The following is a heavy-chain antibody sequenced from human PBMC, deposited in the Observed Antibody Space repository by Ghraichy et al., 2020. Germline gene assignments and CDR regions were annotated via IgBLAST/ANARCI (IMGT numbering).Heavy chain of an antibody. V-gene: IGHV4-39*01. CDR1: GGSFSSPDSY. J-gene: IGHJ4*02. D-gene: IGHD2-21*02. CDR3: ARRFCDGGDCYYGYYFDF. CDR2: IYYSGTS. Sequence: SETLSLTCTVSGGSFSSPDSYWGWIRQPPGKGLEWIAHIYYSGTSYYNPALRSRVSISVDTSKKQFSLRLSSVTAADTATYYCARRFCDGGDCYYGYYFDFWGQGTLVTVAS.